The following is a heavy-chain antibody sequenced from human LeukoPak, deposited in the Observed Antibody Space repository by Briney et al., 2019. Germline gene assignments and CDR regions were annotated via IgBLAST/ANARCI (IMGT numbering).Heavy chain of an antibody. CDR3: ARDSSMITFGGVIDSYFDY. V-gene: IGHV4-59*01. D-gene: IGHD3-16*02. Sequence: SETLSLTCAVYGGSISSYYWSWIRQPPGKGLEWIGYIYYSGSTNYNPSLKSRVTISVDTSKNQFSLKLSSVTAADTAVYYCARDSSMITFGGVIDSYFDYWGQGTLVTVSS. CDR2: IYYSGST. J-gene: IGHJ4*02. CDR1: GGSISSYY.